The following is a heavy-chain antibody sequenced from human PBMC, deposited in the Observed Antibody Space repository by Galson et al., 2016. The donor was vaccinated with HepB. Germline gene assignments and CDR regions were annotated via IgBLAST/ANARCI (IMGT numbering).Heavy chain of an antibody. CDR2: VSYRGDT. D-gene: IGHD3-22*01. J-gene: IGHJ6*02. CDR3: ARLNEQYYEISGYFGLDV. Sequence: SETLSLTCKVSGGFVSTTNYYWNWIRQSPGQGLEWIGYVSYRGDTRYNPSLESRVTLSVETSKNQFSLTLRSVTAADTALYYCARLNEQYYEISGYFGLDVWGPGATVTVSS. CDR1: GGFVSTTNYY. V-gene: IGHV4-61*01.